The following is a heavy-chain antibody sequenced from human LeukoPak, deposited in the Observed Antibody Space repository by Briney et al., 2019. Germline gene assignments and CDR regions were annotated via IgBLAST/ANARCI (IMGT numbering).Heavy chain of an antibody. J-gene: IGHJ4*02. D-gene: IGHD1-7*01. CDR3: ARDRLWNSLDS. V-gene: IGHV3-74*03. CDR2: INTDGRST. CDR1: GFTFSNHW. Sequence: GGSLRLSCTASGFTFSNHWMNWVRQAPGKGLVWVSCINTDGRSTTYADSVKGRFTISRDNAKNTLYLQMNSLKNEDTAVYYCARDRLWNSLDSWGQGTLVTVSS.